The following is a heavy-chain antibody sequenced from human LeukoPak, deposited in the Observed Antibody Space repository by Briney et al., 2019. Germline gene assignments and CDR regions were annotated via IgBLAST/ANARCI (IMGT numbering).Heavy chain of an antibody. CDR2: IYPGDSDT. CDR1: GYSFTSYW. D-gene: IGHD1-26*01. J-gene: IGHJ4*02. V-gene: IGHV5-51*01. CDR3: ARRARHWSYKGFYYFDY. Sequence: GESLKISCKGSGYSFTSYWIGWVRQMPGKGLEWMGIIYPGDSDTRYSPSFQGQVTISADKSISTAYLQWSSLKASDTAMYYCARRARHWSYKGFYYFDYWGQGTLVTVSS.